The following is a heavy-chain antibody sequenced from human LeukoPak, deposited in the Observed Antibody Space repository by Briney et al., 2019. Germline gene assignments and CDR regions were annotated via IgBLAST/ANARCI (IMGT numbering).Heavy chain of an antibody. CDR1: GYTFTGYY. Sequence: GASVQVSCTASGYTFTGYYMHWVRQAPGQGLEGMGWINPNSGGTNYAQKFQGRVTITRDTSISTAYMELSRLRSDDTAVYYCARVEHIVVVIAIPGAFDIWGQGTMVTVSS. V-gene: IGHV1-2*02. D-gene: IGHD2-21*01. J-gene: IGHJ3*02. CDR3: ARVEHIVVVIAIPGAFDI. CDR2: INPNSGGT.